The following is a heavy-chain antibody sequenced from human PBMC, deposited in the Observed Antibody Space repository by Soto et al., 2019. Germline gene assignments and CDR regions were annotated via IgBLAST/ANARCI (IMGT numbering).Heavy chain of an antibody. CDR1: GFTFSSYA. J-gene: IGHJ5*02. D-gene: IGHD2-2*01. CDR3: ARDEDCSSTSCYEASNWFDP. V-gene: IGHV3-30-3*01. Sequence: GGSLRLSCAASGFTFSSYAMHWVRQAPGKGLEWVAVISYDGSNKYYADSVKGRFTISRDNSKNTLYLQMNSLRAEDTAVYYCARDEDCSSTSCYEASNWFDPWGQGTLVTVSS. CDR2: ISYDGSNK.